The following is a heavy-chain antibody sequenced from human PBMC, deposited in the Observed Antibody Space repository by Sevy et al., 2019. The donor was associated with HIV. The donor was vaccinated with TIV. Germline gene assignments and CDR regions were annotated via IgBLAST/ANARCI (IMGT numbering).Heavy chain of an antibody. CDR3: AKESGSYYDFWSGHDAFDI. CDR2: ISYAGSSK. J-gene: IGHJ3*02. D-gene: IGHD3-3*01. Sequence: GGSLRLSCAASGFNFSSYGMHWVRQAPGKGLEWVAVISYAGSSKYYADSMKGRFTISRDNSKNTLYLQINSLRAEDRAVYYCAKESGSYYDFWSGHDAFDIWGKGTMVTVSS. CDR1: GFNFSSYG. V-gene: IGHV3-30*18.